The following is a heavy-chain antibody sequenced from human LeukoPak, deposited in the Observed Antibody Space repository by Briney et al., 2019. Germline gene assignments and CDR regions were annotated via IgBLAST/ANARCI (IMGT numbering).Heavy chain of an antibody. CDR2: ISSSGSTI. V-gene: IGHV3-48*03. D-gene: IGHD3-3*01. CDR1: GFTFSSYE. Sequence: GGSLRLSCAASGFTFSSYEMNWVRQAPGKGLEWVSYISSSGSTIYYADSVKGRFTISRDNAKNSLYLQMNSLRAEDTAVYYCARGPNRPPFIIHYYWGQGTLVTVSS. J-gene: IGHJ4*02. CDR3: ARGPNRPPFIIHYY.